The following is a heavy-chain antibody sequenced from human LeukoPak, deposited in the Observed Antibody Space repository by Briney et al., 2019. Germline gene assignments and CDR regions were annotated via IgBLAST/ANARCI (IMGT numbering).Heavy chain of an antibody. CDR2: IIPIFGTA. CDR1: GGTFSSYA. V-gene: IGHV1-69*13. CDR3: ARESDYGYYYYMDV. Sequence: SVKVSCKASGGTFSSYAISWVRQAPGQGLEWMGGIIPIFGTANYAQRFQGRVTITADESTSTAYMGLSSLESEDTAVYYCARESDYGYYYYMDVWAKGPRSPSP. D-gene: IGHD4-17*01. J-gene: IGHJ6*03.